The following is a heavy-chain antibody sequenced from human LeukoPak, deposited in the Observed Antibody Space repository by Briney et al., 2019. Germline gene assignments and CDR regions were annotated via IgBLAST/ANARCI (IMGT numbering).Heavy chain of an antibody. CDR1: GFTFSSYG. V-gene: IGHV3-30*03. J-gene: IGHJ6*02. Sequence: GGSLRLSCAASGFTFSSYGMHWVRQAPGKGLEWVAVISYDGSNKYYADSVKGRFTISRDNSKNTLYLQMNSLRAEDTAVYYCARGYYGIDVWGQGTTVTVSS. CDR3: ARGYYGIDV. CDR2: ISYDGSNK.